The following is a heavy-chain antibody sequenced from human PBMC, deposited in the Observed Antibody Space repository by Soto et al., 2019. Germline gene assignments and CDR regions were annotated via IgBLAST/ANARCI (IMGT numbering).Heavy chain of an antibody. V-gene: IGHV4-30-4*01. CDR2: IYYSGNT. J-gene: IGHJ4*02. Sequence: SETLSLTCTVSGGSTSSDNYWSWIRQPPGKGLGGIGHIYYSGNTDYNPSLKRRLAISIDTAKNQFSLKLSSVTAADTAVYFCAREGGESADGLYYFDSWGQGSLVTVSS. CDR3: AREGGESADGLYYFDS. D-gene: IGHD3-16*01. CDR1: GGSTSSDNY.